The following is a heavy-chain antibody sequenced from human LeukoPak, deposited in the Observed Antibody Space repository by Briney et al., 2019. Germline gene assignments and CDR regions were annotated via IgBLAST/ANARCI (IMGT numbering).Heavy chain of an antibody. V-gene: IGHV4-59*01. CDR3: ARYRSRLSVGVPDP. Sequence: PSETLSLTCTVSGGSISSYYWSWIRQPPGKGLEWIGYIYYSGSTNYNPSLKSRVTISVDTSKNQFSLKLSSVTAADTAVYYCARYRSRLSVGVPDPWGQGTLVTVSS. CDR2: IYYSGST. J-gene: IGHJ5*02. CDR1: GGSISSYY. D-gene: IGHD3-10*01.